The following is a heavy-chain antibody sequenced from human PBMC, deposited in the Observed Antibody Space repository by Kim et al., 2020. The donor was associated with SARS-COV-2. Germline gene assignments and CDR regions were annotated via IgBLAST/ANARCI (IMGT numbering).Heavy chain of an antibody. D-gene: IGHD2-15*01. J-gene: IGHJ3*02. Sequence: SETLSLTCTVSGASIDSTNYYWGWIRQSTGKGLEWLGSISYNGATYYNPSFESRVTIYADTSKNQLSLKVSTVTAADTAVYYYARPPRRISRRAFDIWGQGTMVTVSS. CDR1: GASIDSTNYY. CDR3: ARPPRRISRRAFDI. V-gene: IGHV4-39*01. CDR2: ISYNGAT.